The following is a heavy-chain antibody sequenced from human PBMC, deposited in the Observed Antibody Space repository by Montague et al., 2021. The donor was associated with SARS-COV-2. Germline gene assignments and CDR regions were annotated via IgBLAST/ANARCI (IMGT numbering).Heavy chain of an antibody. CDR1: GGSFSNHY. CDR3: SRIAFAVIPH. D-gene: IGHD3-16*01. Sequence: SETLSLTCAVYGGSFSNHYWSWIRQPPGKGLEWIGESNEREITNYNPSLQSRVTISVDTSKNQVSLELRSVTPEDTAVYYCSRIAFAVIPHWGQGTLVTVSS. CDR2: SNEREIT. V-gene: IGHV4-34*01. J-gene: IGHJ4*02.